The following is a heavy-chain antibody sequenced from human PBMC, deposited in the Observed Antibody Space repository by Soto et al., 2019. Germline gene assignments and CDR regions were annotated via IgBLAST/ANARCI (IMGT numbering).Heavy chain of an antibody. Sequence: QVQLVQSGTEVKKPGASVKISCKASGYTFTNYYLHWVRRAPGQGLDWMGIINPGGDFTNYAQKFQCRLTMTRDTCTSTVYMQLSSLRSEDTAVYYCARVLFTFPKAYYVLDVWGQGTTVTVSS. D-gene: IGHD3-10*02. CDR2: INPGGDFT. J-gene: IGHJ6*02. CDR1: GYTFTNYY. CDR3: ARVLFTFPKAYYVLDV. V-gene: IGHV1-46*01.